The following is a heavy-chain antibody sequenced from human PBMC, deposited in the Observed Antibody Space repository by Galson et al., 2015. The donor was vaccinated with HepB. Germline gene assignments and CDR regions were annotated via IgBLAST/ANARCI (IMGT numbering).Heavy chain of an antibody. CDR2: IIPIFDTV. V-gene: IGHV1-69*13. J-gene: IGHJ6*02. CDR1: GDTFSRHV. CDR3: ARVRRYNYGYLKPQVSYGMDV. Sequence: SVKASCKASGDTFSRHVISWVRQAPGQGLEWMGGIIPIFDTVNYAQKFQGRVTITADESARTVYMDLRSLRSEDTAVYYCARVRRYNYGYLKPQVSYGMDVWGQGTTVT. D-gene: IGHD5-18*01.